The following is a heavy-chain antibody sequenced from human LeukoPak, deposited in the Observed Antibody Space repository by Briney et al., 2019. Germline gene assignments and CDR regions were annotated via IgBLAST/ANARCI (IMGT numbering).Heavy chain of an antibody. Sequence: SGTLSLTCVVSGGSISSSNWWSWVRQPPGKGLEWIGEIYHSGSTNYNPSLKSRVTISVDKSKNQFSLKLSSVTAADTAVYYCARVGYCSGGSCYAGFGWFDPWGQGTLVTVSS. V-gene: IGHV4-4*02. D-gene: IGHD2-15*01. CDR3: ARVGYCSGGSCYAGFGWFDP. CDR2: IYHSGST. CDR1: GGSISSSNW. J-gene: IGHJ5*02.